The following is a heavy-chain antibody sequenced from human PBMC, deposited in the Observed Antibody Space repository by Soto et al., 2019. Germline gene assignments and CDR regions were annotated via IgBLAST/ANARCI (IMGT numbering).Heavy chain of an antibody. CDR1: GYSVSDHF. V-gene: IGHV3-72*01. CDR3: ASSTTQMLTD. D-gene: IGHD1-20*01. CDR2: ITNRATGDTT. J-gene: IGHJ4*02. Sequence: EVQLVESGGGLVQSGGSLRLSCTASGYSVSDHFMDWVRQTPGKGLEWLGQITNRATGDTTFYAASVKGRVTVSKDKSRNSLYLQMNSLKTEDTAVYYCASSTTQMLTDWGQGTLVAVAS.